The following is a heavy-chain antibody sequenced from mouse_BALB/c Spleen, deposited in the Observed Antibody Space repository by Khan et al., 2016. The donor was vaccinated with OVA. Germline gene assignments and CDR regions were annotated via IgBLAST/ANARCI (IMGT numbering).Heavy chain of an antibody. J-gene: IGHJ2*01. Sequence: EVQLQQSGAELVKPGASVKLSCTASGFNIKDTYMHWVKQRPEQGLEWIGRIDPANGNTKYDPKFQGKATITADTSANTAYLQLSRRSSEDTSVYYCARLNAWGQGTTLTVSS. CDR2: IDPANGNT. CDR1: GFNIKDTY. V-gene: IGHV14-3*02. CDR3: ARLNA.